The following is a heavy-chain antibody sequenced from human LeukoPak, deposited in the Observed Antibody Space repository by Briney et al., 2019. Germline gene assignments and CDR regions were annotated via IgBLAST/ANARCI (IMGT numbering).Heavy chain of an antibody. D-gene: IGHD1-26*01. Sequence: SETLSLTCSVSGGSISSYYWSWIRQSPGKGLEWIGYMYNSGSTNYNPSLKSRVTISVDMSKNQFSLKLSAVTAADTAVYYCARHRGSYSYDYWGQGTLVTVSS. V-gene: IGHV4-59*08. J-gene: IGHJ4*02. CDR3: ARHRGSYSYDY. CDR2: MYNSGST. CDR1: GGSISSYY.